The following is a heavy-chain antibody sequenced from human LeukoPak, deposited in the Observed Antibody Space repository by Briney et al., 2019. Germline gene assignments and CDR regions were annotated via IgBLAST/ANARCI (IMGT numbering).Heavy chain of an antibody. CDR1: GFTFSSYS. CDR2: ISSSGTTI. V-gene: IGHV3-48*04. CDR3: VRESSGWYPFDY. Sequence: PGGSLRLSCAASGFTFSSYSMNWVRQAPGKGLEWVSYISSSGTTIYYADSVKGRFTISRDNARNSLYLQMNSLRADDTAVYYCVRESSGWYPFDYWGQGTLVTVSS. J-gene: IGHJ4*02. D-gene: IGHD6-19*01.